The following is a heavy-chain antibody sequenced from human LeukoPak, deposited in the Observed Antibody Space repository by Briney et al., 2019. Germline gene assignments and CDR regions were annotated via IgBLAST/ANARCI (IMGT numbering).Heavy chain of an antibody. J-gene: IGHJ5*02. CDR3: ARSLEKLELQFHWFDP. CDR2: IYYSGST. V-gene: IGHV4-39*07. Sequence: SETLSLTCTVSSGSISSSSCYWGWIRQPPGKGLEWIGSIYYSGSTYYNPSLKSRVTISVDTSKNQFSLKLSSVTAADTAVYYCARSLEKLELQFHWFDPWGQGTLVTVSS. D-gene: IGHD1-7*01. CDR1: SGSISSSSCY.